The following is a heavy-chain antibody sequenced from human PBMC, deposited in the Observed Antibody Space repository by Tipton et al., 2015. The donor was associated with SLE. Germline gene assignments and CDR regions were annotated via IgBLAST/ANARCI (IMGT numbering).Heavy chain of an antibody. D-gene: IGHD2-15*01. CDR3: ARYSLTNWHLDL. CDR1: GGSMSTYY. J-gene: IGHJ2*01. V-gene: IGHV4-59*01. CDR2: IYYSGGT. Sequence: TLSLTCTVSGGSMSTYYWSWIRLPPGKGLEWIGYIYYSGGTSYNPSLNSRVTISVDTSRNQFSLKLTSVTAADSAVYYCARYSLTNWHLDLGGRGPLVTVSS.